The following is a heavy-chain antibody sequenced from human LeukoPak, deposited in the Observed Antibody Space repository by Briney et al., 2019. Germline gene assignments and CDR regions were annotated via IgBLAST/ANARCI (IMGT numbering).Heavy chain of an antibody. CDR2: IYHSGST. CDR3: VRGHLVGGWFKYDAFDI. V-gene: IGHV4-59*12. D-gene: IGHD6-19*01. CDR1: GDSISSNY. J-gene: IGHJ3*02. Sequence: KTSETLSLTCTVSGDSISSNYWSWIRQPPGKGLEWIGYIYHSGSTNYNPSLKSRVTITVDTSRKHFSLKLSSVTAADTAVYYCVRGHLVGGWFKYDAFDIWGQGTMVTVSS.